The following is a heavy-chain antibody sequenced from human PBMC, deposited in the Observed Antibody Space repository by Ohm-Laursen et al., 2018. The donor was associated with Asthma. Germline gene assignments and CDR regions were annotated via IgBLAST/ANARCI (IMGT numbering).Heavy chain of an antibody. CDR1: GFTFSSYA. J-gene: IGHJ6*02. Sequence: SLRLSCSAPGFTFSSYAMHWVRQAPGKGLEWVAVISYDGSNKYYADSVKGRFTISRDNSKNTLYLQMNSLRAEDTAVYYCAREASYYYYGMDVWGQGTTVTVSS. CDR2: ISYDGSNK. CDR3: AREASYYYYGMDV. V-gene: IGHV3-30-3*01.